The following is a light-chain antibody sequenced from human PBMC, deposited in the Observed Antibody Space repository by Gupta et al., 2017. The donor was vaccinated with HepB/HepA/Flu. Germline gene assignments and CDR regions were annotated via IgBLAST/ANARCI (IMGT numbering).Light chain of an antibody. CDR3: MQALQTPRT. CDR1: QSLLHSSGYNY. CDR2: LGS. J-gene: IGKJ1*01. V-gene: IGKV2-28*01. Sequence: DVVMTQYPLPLPVTPGEPASISCRSSQSLLHSSGYNYLDWYLQKPGQSPQLLIYLGSNRASGVPDRFSGSGSGTDFTLKISRVEAEDVGVYYCMQALQTPRTFGQGTKVEIK.